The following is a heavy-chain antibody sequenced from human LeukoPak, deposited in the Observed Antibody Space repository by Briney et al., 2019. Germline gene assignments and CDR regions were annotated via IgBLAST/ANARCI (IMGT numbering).Heavy chain of an antibody. J-gene: IGHJ4*02. Sequence: GGSLRLSCAVSGITLSNYGMTWVRQAPGKGLEWVGFIRSKAYGGTTEYAASVKGRFTISRDDSKSIAYLQMNSLKTEDTAVYYCTRSGWDGYNLDYWGQGTLVTVSS. CDR3: TRSGWDGYNLDY. V-gene: IGHV3-49*04. CDR2: IRSKAYGGTT. CDR1: GITLSNYG. D-gene: IGHD5-24*01.